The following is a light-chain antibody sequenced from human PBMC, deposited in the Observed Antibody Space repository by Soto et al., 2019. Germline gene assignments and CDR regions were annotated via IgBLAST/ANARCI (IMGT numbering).Light chain of an antibody. Sequence: EIVMTQSPATLSVSPGERATLSCRASQSVGRNLAWYQQKPGQPPRSLIYGTSARATGIPARFSGSGSVTEFTLSISSLLSEDFAVYFCHQYNNWPPWTFGQGTKVEVK. CDR1: QSVGRN. CDR2: GTS. V-gene: IGKV3-15*01. J-gene: IGKJ1*01. CDR3: HQYNNWPPWT.